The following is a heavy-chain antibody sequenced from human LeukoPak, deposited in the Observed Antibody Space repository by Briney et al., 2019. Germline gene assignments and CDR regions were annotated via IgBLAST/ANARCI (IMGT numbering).Heavy chain of an antibody. CDR2: ISYDGSNK. CDR3: AKDFRSSSGDV. J-gene: IGHJ6*04. V-gene: IGHV3-30*18. Sequence: GGSLRLSCAASGFTFSSYGMHWVRQAPGKGLEWVAVISYDGSNKYYADSVKGRFTISRDNSKNTLYMQMNSLRAEDTAVYYCAKDFRSSSGDVWGKGTTVTVSS. D-gene: IGHD6-6*01. CDR1: GFTFSSYG.